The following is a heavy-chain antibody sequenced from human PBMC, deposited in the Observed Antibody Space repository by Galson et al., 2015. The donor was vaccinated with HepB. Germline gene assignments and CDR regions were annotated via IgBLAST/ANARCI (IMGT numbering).Heavy chain of an antibody. Sequence: SLRLSCAASGFTFSSYAMSWVRQAPGKGLEWVSAITNSGDRTSHADSVKGRFTISRDSTKNTLFLQMNSLRAEDSAVYYCAKATRTYCGTDCPDSWGQGTLVTVSS. CDR2: ITNSGDRT. D-gene: IGHD2-21*02. CDR3: AKATRTYCGTDCPDS. CDR1: GFTFSSYA. V-gene: IGHV3-23*01. J-gene: IGHJ4*02.